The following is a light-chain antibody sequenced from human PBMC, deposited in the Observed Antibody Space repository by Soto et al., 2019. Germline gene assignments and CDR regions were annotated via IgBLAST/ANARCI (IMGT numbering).Light chain of an antibody. CDR3: QQYYSSPLT. CDR1: QSVLYSSNNKNY. J-gene: IGKJ4*01. Sequence: DIVMTQSPDSLAVSMGERATINCKSSQSVLYSSNNKNYLAWYQQKPGQPPKLLIYWASTRESGVPDRFSGSGSGTDFTLTISSLQDEDVAVYFCQQYYSSPLTFGGGIKVEIK. V-gene: IGKV4-1*01. CDR2: WAS.